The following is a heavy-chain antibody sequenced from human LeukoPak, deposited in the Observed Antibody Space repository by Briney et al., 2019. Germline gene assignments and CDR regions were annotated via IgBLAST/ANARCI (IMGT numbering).Heavy chain of an antibody. Sequence: SETLSLTCTVSGGSISSSSYYWGWIRQPPGKGLEWIGSIYYSGSTYYNPSLKSRVTISVDTSKNQFSLKLSSVTAADTAVYYCARDYYGSGSSSHYWGQGTLVTVSS. J-gene: IGHJ4*02. V-gene: IGHV4-39*07. CDR2: IYYSGST. CDR1: GGSISSSSYY. D-gene: IGHD3-10*01. CDR3: ARDYYGSGSSSHY.